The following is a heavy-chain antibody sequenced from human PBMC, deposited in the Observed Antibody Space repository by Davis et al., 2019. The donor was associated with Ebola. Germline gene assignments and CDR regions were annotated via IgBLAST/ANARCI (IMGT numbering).Heavy chain of an antibody. V-gene: IGHV3-74*01. J-gene: IGHJ6*02. Sequence: HTGGFLRLSCAASAFTFSSYSMNWVRQAPGKGLVWVSRINSDGSSTNYADSVKGRFTISRDNSKNTLYLQMNSLRAEDTAVYYCLYGMDVWGQGPTDTVSS. CDR1: AFTFSSYS. CDR2: INSDGSST. CDR3: LYGMDV.